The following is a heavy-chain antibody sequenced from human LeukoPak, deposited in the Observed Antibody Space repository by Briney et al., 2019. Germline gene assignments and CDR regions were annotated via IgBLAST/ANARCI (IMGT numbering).Heavy chain of an antibody. J-gene: IGHJ4*02. Sequence: PGGSLRLSCAASGFTFSSYAMSWVRQAPGKGLEWVSAISGSGGSTYYADSVKGRFTISRDNSKNTLYLQVNSLRAEDTAVYYCAKDVYYDSSGYLDYWGQGTLVTVSS. CDR3: AKDVYYDSSGYLDY. D-gene: IGHD3-22*01. CDR1: GFTFSSYA. V-gene: IGHV3-23*01. CDR2: ISGSGGST.